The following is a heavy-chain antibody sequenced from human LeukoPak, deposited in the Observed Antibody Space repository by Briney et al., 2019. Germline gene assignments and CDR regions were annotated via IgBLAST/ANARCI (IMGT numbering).Heavy chain of an antibody. Sequence: SETLSLTCTVSGGSISSYYWSWIRQPPGKGLEWIGYIYYSGSTNYNPSLKSRVTISVDTSKNQFSLKLSSVTAADTAVYYCARAGPLQSYFGWFDPWGQGTLVTVSS. CDR3: ARAGPLQSYFGWFDP. V-gene: IGHV4-59*01. D-gene: IGHD3-10*01. CDR2: IYYSGST. J-gene: IGHJ5*02. CDR1: GGSISSYY.